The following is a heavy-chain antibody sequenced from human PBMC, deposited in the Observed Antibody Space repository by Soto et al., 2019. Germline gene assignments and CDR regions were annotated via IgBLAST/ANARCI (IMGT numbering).Heavy chain of an antibody. CDR1: GGSVSNSNYY. D-gene: IGHD2-8*01. CDR2: VYYRGRS. CDR3: VSQRTSVLTQAYFEY. Sequence: PXETLSLTCTVSGGSVSNSNYYWGCIRQSPGKGLEWIGSVYYRGRSYSKSSVKSRVTISVDTSKNQFSLNLNSVTASDTAVYYCVSQRTSVLTQAYFEYWGPGALVSVSS. J-gene: IGHJ4*02. V-gene: IGHV4-39*01.